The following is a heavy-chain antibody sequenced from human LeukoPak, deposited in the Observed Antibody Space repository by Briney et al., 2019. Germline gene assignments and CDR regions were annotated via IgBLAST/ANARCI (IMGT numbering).Heavy chain of an antibody. J-gene: IGHJ6*02. CDR2: FDPEDGET. V-gene: IGHV1-24*01. D-gene: IGHD2-2*01. CDR1: GYTLTELS. Sequence: GASVKVSRKVSGYTLTELSMHWVRQAPGKGLEWMGGFDPEDGETIYAQKFQGRVTMTEDTSTDTAYMELSSLRSEDMAVYYCATGTRKYVVVPAATRYYYYGMDVWGQRTTVTVSS. CDR3: ATGTRKYVVVPAATRYYYYGMDV.